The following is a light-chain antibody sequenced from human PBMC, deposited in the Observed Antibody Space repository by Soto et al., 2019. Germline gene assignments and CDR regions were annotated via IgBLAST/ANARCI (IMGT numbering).Light chain of an antibody. V-gene: IGKV1-33*01. CDR1: HDLGDY. J-gene: IGKJ3*01. Sequence: DIQMTQSPSSLSASVGDRVTITCQASHDLGDYLNWYQHKPGRAPKLLIYDASRLETGVPSRFSGSGSGTDFTLTIRRLEPEDFAVYYCHQYGGSETFGPGTKVDIK. CDR2: DAS. CDR3: HQYGGSET.